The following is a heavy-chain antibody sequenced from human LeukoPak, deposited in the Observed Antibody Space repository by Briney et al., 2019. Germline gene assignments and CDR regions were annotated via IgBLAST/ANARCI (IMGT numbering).Heavy chain of an antibody. V-gene: IGHV3-21*01. Sequence: GGSLRLSCAASGFTFSSYSMNWVRQAPGKGLEWVSSISSSSSYIYYADSVKGRFTISRDNAKNSLYLQMNSLRAEDTAVYYCASITEQQLDLDYWGQGTLVTVSS. J-gene: IGHJ4*02. CDR2: ISSSSSYI. CDR3: ASITEQQLDLDY. D-gene: IGHD6-13*01. CDR1: GFTFSSYS.